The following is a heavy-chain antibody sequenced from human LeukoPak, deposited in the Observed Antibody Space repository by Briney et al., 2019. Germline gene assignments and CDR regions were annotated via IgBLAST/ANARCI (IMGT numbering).Heavy chain of an antibody. CDR2: IYTGGST. V-gene: IGHV4-4*09. D-gene: IGHD3-16*02. CDR1: GFTFSKPW. CDR3: ARGYYDYVWGSYRWEIRTWIFDY. Sequence: GSLRLSCAPSGFTFSKPWMSWIRQPPGKGRDWIGYIYTGGSTNYNPFLKSRVTISVGTSKYQFSLKLSAVPAADTAVYYCARGYYDYVWGSYRWEIRTWIFDYWGQGTLVTVSS. J-gene: IGHJ4*02.